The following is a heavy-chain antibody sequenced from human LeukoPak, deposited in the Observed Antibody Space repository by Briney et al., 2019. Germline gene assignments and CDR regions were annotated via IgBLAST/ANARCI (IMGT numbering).Heavy chain of an antibody. CDR2: IFGSGGSD. CDR3: AKDGYYGSGYDYFDY. V-gene: IGHV3-23*01. J-gene: IGHJ4*02. CDR1: GFAFGSYA. D-gene: IGHD3-10*01. Sequence: PGGSLRLSCTASGFAFGSYAMYWVRQAPGKGLEWVSGIFGSGGSDHYADSVKGRFTISRDNSKNAVYLEMNSLGVEDTAVYYCAKDGYYGSGYDYFDYWGQGTLVTVSS.